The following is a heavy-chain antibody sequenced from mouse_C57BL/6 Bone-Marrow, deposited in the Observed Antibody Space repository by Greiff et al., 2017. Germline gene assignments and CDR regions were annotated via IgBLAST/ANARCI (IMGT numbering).Heavy chain of an antibody. Sequence: EVQLVESGGGLVKPGGSLKLSCAASGFTFSSYAMSWVRQTPEKRLEWVATISDGGSYTYYPDNVKGRFTISRDNAKNNRYLQMRHLKSEDTAMYYCTRRRVWFAYWGQGTLVTFSA. CDR1: GFTFSSYA. CDR3: TRRRVWFAY. V-gene: IGHV5-4*01. J-gene: IGHJ3*01. CDR2: ISDGGSYT.